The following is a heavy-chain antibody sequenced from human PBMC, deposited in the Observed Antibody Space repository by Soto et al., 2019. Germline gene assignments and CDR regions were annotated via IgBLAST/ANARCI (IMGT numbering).Heavy chain of an antibody. J-gene: IGHJ6*03. Sequence: GASVKVSCEASGYTFTSYGISWVRQAPEQGLEWMGWISAYNGNTNYAQKLQGRVTMTTDTSTSTAYMELRSLRSDDTAVYYCAREGVEVAGIYYYYYMDVWGKGTTVTVSS. CDR3: AREGVEVAGIYYYYYMDV. V-gene: IGHV1-18*01. CDR1: GYTFTSYG. D-gene: IGHD6-19*01. CDR2: ISAYNGNT.